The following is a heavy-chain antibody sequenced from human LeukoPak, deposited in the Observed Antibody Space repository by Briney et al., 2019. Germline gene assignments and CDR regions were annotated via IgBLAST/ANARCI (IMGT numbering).Heavy chain of an antibody. V-gene: IGHV3-21*01. CDR2: ISSSSSYI. J-gene: IGHJ4*02. Sequence: GGSLRLSCAASGFTFSSYSMNWVRQAPGEGLEWVSSISSSSSYIYYADSVKGRFTISRDNAKNSLYLQMNSLRAEDTAVYYCARADTYSSGWTDYYFDYWGQGTLVTVSS. D-gene: IGHD6-19*01. CDR3: ARADTYSSGWTDYYFDY. CDR1: GFTFSSYS.